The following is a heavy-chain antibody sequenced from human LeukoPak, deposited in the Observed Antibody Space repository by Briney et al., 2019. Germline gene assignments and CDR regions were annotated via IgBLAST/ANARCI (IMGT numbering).Heavy chain of an antibody. CDR2: ISWSSGSI. Sequence: PGGSLRLSCAASGFTFDDYDMHWVRQAPGKGLEWVSCISWSSGSICYADSVKGRFTISRDNAKNSLYLQMNSLRAEDTALYYYAADCTCGSPNCFDYWGQGTLVTVSS. D-gene: IGHD2-15*01. V-gene: IGHV3-9*01. J-gene: IGHJ4*02. CDR3: AADCTCGSPNCFDY. CDR1: GFTFDDYD.